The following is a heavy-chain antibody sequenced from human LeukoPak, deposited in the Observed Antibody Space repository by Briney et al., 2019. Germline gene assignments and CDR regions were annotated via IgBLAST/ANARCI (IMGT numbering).Heavy chain of an antibody. D-gene: IGHD6-19*01. CDR1: GDSIGSHY. J-gene: IGHJ4*02. Sequence: SETLSLTCTVSGDSIGSHYWSWIRQPPGKGLEWIGYIFYVGSTNYNPSLKSRVTISVDTSKNQFSLKLSSVTAADTAVYYCARSSGWYYFDYWGQGTLVTVSS. V-gene: IGHV4-59*11. CDR2: IFYVGST. CDR3: ARSSGWYYFDY.